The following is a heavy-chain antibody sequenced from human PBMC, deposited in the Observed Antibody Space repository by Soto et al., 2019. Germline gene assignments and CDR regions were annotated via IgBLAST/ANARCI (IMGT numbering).Heavy chain of an antibody. CDR1: GGTFSSYA. V-gene: IGHV1-69*01. J-gene: IGHJ6*02. Sequence: QVQLVQSGAEVKKPGSSVKVSCKASGGTFSSYAISWVRQAPGQGLEWMGGIIPIFGTANYAQKFQGRVTITADESTSTGYMELSSLRSEDTAVYYCARDPYSSSSKYYYYYGMDVWGQGTTVTVSS. CDR2: IIPIFGTA. D-gene: IGHD6-6*01. CDR3: ARDPYSSSSKYYYYYGMDV.